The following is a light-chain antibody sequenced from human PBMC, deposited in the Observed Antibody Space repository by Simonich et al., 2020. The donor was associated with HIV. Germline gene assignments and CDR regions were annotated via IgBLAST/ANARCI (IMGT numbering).Light chain of an antibody. CDR1: QSVSSSY. Sequence: EIVLTQSPGTLSLSPGERAPLSCRASQSVSSSYLAWYQQKPGLAPRLLIYDASSSATGIPDRFSGSGSGTDFTLTISSLQPEDFATYYCQQSFSAPRTFGPGTKVEIK. CDR2: DAS. J-gene: IGKJ1*01. V-gene: IGKV3D-20*01. CDR3: QQSFSAPRT.